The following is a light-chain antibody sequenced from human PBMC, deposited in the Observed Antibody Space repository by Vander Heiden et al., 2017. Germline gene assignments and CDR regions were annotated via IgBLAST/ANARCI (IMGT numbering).Light chain of an antibody. Sequence: QSVLTQPPSASGTPGQRVTISCSGSSSNFGSNYVYWYQQLPGTAPKLLFYRNNQRPSGVPDRFSGSKSGTSGSLAISGLRSEDEADYYCAAWDDSLSRPVFGGGTKLTVL. J-gene: IGLJ3*02. CDR2: RNN. CDR1: SSNFGSNY. CDR3: AAWDDSLSRPV. V-gene: IGLV1-47*01.